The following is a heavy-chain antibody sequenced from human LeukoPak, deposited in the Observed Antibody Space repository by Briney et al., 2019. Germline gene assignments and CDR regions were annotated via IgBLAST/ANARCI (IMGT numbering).Heavy chain of an antibody. Sequence: PSETLSLTCTVSGGPISSYYWSWIRQPPGKGLEWIGYIYYSGSTNYNPSLKSRVTISVNTSKNQFSLKLSSVTAADTAVYYCARGRGGGRLSSSLPDYWGQGTLVSVSS. CDR3: ARGRGGGRLSSSLPDY. CDR1: GGPISSYY. V-gene: IGHV4-59*01. CDR2: IYYSGST. J-gene: IGHJ4*02. D-gene: IGHD6-19*01.